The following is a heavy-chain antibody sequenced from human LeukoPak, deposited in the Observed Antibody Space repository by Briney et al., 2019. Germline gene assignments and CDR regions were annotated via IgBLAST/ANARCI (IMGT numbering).Heavy chain of an antibody. CDR3: ARLDYGDSAFDI. CDR2: IYYSGST. J-gene: IGHJ3*02. V-gene: IGHV4-59*01. D-gene: IGHD4-17*01. Sequence: SETLSLTCTVSGDSISSYYWSWIRQPPGKGLEWIGYIYYSGSTNYNPSLKSRVTISVDTSKNQFPLKLSSVTAADTAVYYCARLDYGDSAFDIWGQGTMVTVSS. CDR1: GDSISSYY.